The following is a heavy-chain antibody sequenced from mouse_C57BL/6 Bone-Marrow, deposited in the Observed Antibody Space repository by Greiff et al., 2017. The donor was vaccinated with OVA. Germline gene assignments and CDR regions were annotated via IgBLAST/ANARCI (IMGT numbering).Heavy chain of an antibody. CDR1: GFNIKDDY. Sequence: EVQLQQSGAELVRPGASVKLSCTASGFNIKDDYMHWVKQRPEQGLEWIGWIDPENGDTEYASKFQGKATITAETSSNTAYLQLSSLTSEDTAVYYSTADYAYYFDYWGQGTTLTVSS. CDR3: TADYAYYFDY. D-gene: IGHD2-4*01. CDR2: IDPENGDT. V-gene: IGHV14-4*01. J-gene: IGHJ2*01.